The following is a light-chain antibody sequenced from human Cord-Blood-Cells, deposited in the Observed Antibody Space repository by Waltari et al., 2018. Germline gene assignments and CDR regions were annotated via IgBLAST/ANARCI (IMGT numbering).Light chain of an antibody. V-gene: IGLV2-23*01. CDR1: SSDVGSYNL. Sequence: QSALPQPASVSGSPGQSITISCTGTSSDVGSYNLVSWYQQHQGKAPKRMIYEGSKRPSGVSNRVSGSKSGNTASMTISGLQAEDEADYYCCSYAGSSTFVVFGGGTKLTVL. CDR2: EGS. J-gene: IGLJ2*01. CDR3: CSYAGSSTFVV.